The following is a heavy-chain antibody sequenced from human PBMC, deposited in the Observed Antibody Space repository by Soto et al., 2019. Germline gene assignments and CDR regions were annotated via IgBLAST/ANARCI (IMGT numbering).Heavy chain of an antibody. J-gene: IGHJ4*02. Sequence: LSLTCTVSAGSTRTYYCNWIRQPAGKGLEWIGRIDASGSTDYDPSLKSRVTMSVDTSKTQISLRLSSVTAANTAVDYCAREGHDFGSGPFDYWGQGAQVTVSS. CDR2: IDASGST. CDR1: AGSTRTYY. D-gene: IGHD3-3*01. V-gene: IGHV4-4*07. CDR3: AREGHDFGSGPFDY.